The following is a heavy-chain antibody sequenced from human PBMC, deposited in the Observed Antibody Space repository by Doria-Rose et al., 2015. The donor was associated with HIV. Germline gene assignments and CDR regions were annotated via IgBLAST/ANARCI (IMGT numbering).Heavy chain of an antibody. CDR3: ARIKSSRWYHKYYFDF. CDR2: IFSDDER. J-gene: IGHJ4*02. V-gene: IGHV2-26*01. D-gene: IGHD6-13*01. Sequence: QVQLVESGPVLVKPTETLTLTCTVSGVSLSSPGMGVSWIRQPPGTALEWLANIFSDDERSYQTSLKSRLTISRRTSKSQVVLTMTDMDPVDTATYYCARIKSSRWYHKYYFDFWGQGTLVIVSA. CDR1: GVSLSSPGMG.